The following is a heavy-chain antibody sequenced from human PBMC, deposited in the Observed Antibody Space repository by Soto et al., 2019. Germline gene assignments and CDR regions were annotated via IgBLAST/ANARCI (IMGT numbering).Heavy chain of an antibody. CDR2: ISQSGFT. CDR1: TESLRGYY. D-gene: IGHD6-19*01. Sequence: QVQLQQRGAGLLRPSETLSLTCAVSTESLRGYYWTWIRQSPGKGLEWIGEISQSGFTNYNPSLKSRVTLSVDTSKSEFSLHLTSMTAADTALYYCARGLFSSGWYSYFDPWGQGTPVTVSS. J-gene: IGHJ5*02. V-gene: IGHV4-34*01. CDR3: ARGLFSSGWYSYFDP.